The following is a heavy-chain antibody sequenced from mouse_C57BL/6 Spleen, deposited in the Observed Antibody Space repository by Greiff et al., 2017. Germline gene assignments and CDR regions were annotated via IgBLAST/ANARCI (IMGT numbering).Heavy chain of an antibody. D-gene: IGHD2-4*01. CDR1: GYTFTDYN. CDR3: ARSPYYDYDVYYAMDY. J-gene: IGHJ4*01. Sequence: EVQLQQSGPELVKPGASVKIPCKASGYTFTDYNMDWVKQSHGKSLEWIGDINPNNGGTIYNQKFKGKATLTVDKSSSTAYMERRSLTSEDTAVYYCARSPYYDYDVYYAMDYWGQGTSVTVSS. CDR2: INPNNGGT. V-gene: IGHV1-18*01.